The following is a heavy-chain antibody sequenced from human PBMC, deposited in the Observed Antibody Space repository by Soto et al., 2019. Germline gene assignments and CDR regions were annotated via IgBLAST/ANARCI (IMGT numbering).Heavy chain of an antibody. D-gene: IGHD3-22*01. CDR3: ARDLGVVITTCFDY. J-gene: IGHJ4*02. CDR1: GYTFTSYG. CDR2: ISAYNGNT. V-gene: IGHV1-18*01. Sequence: ASVKVSFKASGYTFTSYGISWVRQAPGQGLEWMGWISAYNGNTNYAQKLQGRVTMTTDTSTSTAYMELRSLRSDDTAVYYCARDLGVVITTCFDYWGQGTLVTVSS.